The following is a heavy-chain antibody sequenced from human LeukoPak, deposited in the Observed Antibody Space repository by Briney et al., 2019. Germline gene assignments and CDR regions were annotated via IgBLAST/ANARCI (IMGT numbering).Heavy chain of an antibody. CDR3: AKDPNDFDSSGQTYFDY. Sequence: GGSLRLSCAASGFTFSSYRMNLVRQAPGKGLEWVSGISCSGGLPHYAVSVRCRFTISRDNSKNTLYLQMNSLRAVDTAVYYCAKDPNDFDSSGQTYFDYWGQGSLVTVSS. V-gene: IGHV3-23*01. CDR2: ISCSGGLP. CDR1: GFTFSSYR. D-gene: IGHD3-22*01. J-gene: IGHJ4*02.